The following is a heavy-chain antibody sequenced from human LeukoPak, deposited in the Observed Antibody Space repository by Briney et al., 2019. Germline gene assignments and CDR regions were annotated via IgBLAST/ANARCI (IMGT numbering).Heavy chain of an antibody. CDR2: ISGSGGST. J-gene: IGHJ4*02. V-gene: IGHV3-23*01. CDR1: GFTFSSYA. CDR3: AKFSHIVVVTAIHFDY. D-gene: IGHD2-21*02. Sequence: GGSLRLSCAASGFTFSSYAMSWVRQAPGKGLEWVSAISGSGGSTYYADSVKGRFTISRDNSKSMLYLQMNSLRAEDTAVYYCAKFSHIVVVTAIHFDYWGQGTLVTVSS.